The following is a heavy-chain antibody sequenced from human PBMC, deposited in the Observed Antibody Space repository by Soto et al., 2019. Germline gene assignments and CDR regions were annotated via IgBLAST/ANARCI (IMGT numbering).Heavy chain of an antibody. CDR2: IYYSGST. Sequence: SETLSLTCTVSGGSISSYYWSWTRQPPGKGLEWIGYIYYSGSTNYNPSLKSRVTISVDTSKNQFSLKLSSVTAADTAVYYCARDNEVAAPQFDYWGQGTLVTVSS. J-gene: IGHJ4*02. CDR1: GGSISSYY. CDR3: ARDNEVAAPQFDY. V-gene: IGHV4-59*01. D-gene: IGHD6-19*01.